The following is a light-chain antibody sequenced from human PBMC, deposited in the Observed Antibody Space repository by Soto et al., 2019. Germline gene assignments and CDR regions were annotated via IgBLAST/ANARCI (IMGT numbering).Light chain of an antibody. CDR2: DAS. Sequence: EIVLTQSPATLSLSPGERATLSCRASQSVSSYLAWYQQKPGQAPRLLIYDASNRATGIPARFSGSGSGTDFTLTISSLEPEDSAVYYCHQRSNWWTFGQGTTVDIK. V-gene: IGKV3-11*01. J-gene: IGKJ1*01. CDR1: QSVSSY. CDR3: HQRSNWWT.